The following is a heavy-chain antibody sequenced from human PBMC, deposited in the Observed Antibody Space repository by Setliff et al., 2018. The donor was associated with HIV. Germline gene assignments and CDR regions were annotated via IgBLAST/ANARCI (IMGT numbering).Heavy chain of an antibody. Sequence: GGSLRLSCAASGFTVSDNYMSWVRQAPGKGLEWVSVICRDGATYYADSVKGRFTISRDTAKNTVYLQMNSLTSEDTAFYYCARGRINYGDYYYWGQGTLVTV. D-gene: IGHD4-17*01. CDR2: ICRDGAT. V-gene: IGHV3-53*01. CDR1: GFTVSDNY. J-gene: IGHJ4*02. CDR3: ARGRINYGDYYY.